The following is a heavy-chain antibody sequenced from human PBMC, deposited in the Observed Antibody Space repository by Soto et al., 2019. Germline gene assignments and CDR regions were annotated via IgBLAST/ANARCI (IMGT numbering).Heavy chain of an antibody. Sequence: SETLSLTCAVSGGSISSGGYSWSWIRQPPGKGLEWIGYIYHSGSTYYNPSLKSRVTISVDRSKNQFSLKLSSVTAADTAVYYCAGAGKGRIDYWGLETLVTVSS. CDR1: GGSISSGGYS. CDR2: IYHSGST. V-gene: IGHV4-30-2*01. J-gene: IGHJ4*02. CDR3: AGAGKGRIDY.